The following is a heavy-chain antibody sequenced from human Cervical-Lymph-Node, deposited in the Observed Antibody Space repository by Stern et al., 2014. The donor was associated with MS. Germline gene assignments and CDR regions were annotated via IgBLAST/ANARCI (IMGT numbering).Heavy chain of an antibody. D-gene: IGHD2-15*01. CDR3: ARAGYCSPSTCSDAFDI. CDR1: GYSFLSHA. V-gene: IGHV1-3*01. Sequence: QVQLVQSGAEVKDPGASVKVSCKASGYSFLSHAMHWVRQAPGQTFEWMGWIHRHNGNTKYSQKLQGRVAITRDKTTSTAYMELSSLTSEDTAVYYCARAGYCSPSTCSDAFDIWGQGTMVTVSS. J-gene: IGHJ3*02. CDR2: IHRHNGNT.